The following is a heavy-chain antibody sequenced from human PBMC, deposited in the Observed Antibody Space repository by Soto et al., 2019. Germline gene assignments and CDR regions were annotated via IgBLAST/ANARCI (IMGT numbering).Heavy chain of an antibody. V-gene: IGHV3-33*01. CDR1: GFTFNTYS. CDR2: IWYDGTQK. Sequence: QVQLEESGGGVVQPGRSLRLSCEASGFTFNTYSMHWVRQPPGKGLEWLAAIWYDGTQKYYADSVKGRFIISRDNSKKTLDLEMNSLRAGDTAVYFCARARGNTVTGLWHFDSWGQGTLVTVSS. CDR3: ARARGNTVTGLWHFDS. D-gene: IGHD4-17*01. J-gene: IGHJ4*02.